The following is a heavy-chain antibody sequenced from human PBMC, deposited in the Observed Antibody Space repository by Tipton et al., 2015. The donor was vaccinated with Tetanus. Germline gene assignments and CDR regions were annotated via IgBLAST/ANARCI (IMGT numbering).Heavy chain of an antibody. Sequence: TLSLTCTVSGGSISTYHWNWIRQPPGKGLEWIGFIFYNGSTYFNPSLKSRVAISVDTSKIQFSLRLTSVTAADTAVYYCARARSASTGLEKGFDTWSQGTLVTVSS. D-gene: IGHD3-9*01. CDR1: GGSISTYH. V-gene: IGHV4-59*01. J-gene: IGHJ5*02. CDR3: ARARSASTGLEKGFDT. CDR2: IFYNGST.